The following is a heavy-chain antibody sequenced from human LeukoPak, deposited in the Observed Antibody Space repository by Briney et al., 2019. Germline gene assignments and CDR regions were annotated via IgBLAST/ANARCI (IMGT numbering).Heavy chain of an antibody. J-gene: IGHJ5*02. V-gene: IGHV5-51*01. CDR1: GYSFTNYW. CDR2: IYPGDSDT. D-gene: IGHD2-15*01. CDR3: ARQRGQPGRVSWFDP. Sequence: GESLKISCKGSGYSFTNYWIGWVRQMPGKGLESMGIIYPGDSDTRYSPSFQGQVTISADKSINTAYLQWSGLKASDTAMYYCARQRGQPGRVSWFDPWGQGTLVTVSS.